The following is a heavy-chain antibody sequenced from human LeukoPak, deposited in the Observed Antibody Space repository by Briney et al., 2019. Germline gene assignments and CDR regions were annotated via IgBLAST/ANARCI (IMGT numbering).Heavy chain of an antibody. Sequence: PSETLSLTCAVYGGSFSGYYWSWIRQPPGKGLEWIGEINHSGSTNYNPSLKSRVTISVDTSKNQFSLKLSSVTAADTAVYYCARGPIGQQLDRPLGYWGQGTLVTVSS. D-gene: IGHD6-13*01. V-gene: IGHV4-34*01. J-gene: IGHJ4*02. CDR1: GGSFSGYY. CDR3: ARGPIGQQLDRPLGY. CDR2: INHSGST.